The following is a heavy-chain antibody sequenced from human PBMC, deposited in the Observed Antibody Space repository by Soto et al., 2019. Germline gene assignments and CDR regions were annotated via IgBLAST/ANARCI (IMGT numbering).Heavy chain of an antibody. J-gene: IGHJ5*02. V-gene: IGHV1-2*04. CDR2: INPNSGGT. CDR3: ARVDITLKCSGGSCSMGETWFDP. Sequence: QVQLVQSGAEVKKPGASVKVSCKASGYTFTGYYMHWVRQAPGQGLEWMGWINPNSGGTNYAQKFQGWVTMTRDTSSSTAYMELSRLRSDDTAVYYCARVDITLKCSGGSCSMGETWFDPWGQGTLVTVSS. CDR1: GYTFTGYY. D-gene: IGHD2-15*01.